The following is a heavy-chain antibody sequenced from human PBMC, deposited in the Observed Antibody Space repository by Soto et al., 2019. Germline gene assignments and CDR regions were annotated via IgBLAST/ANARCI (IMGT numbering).Heavy chain of an antibody. CDR2: MYYTGDT. Sequence: NPSETLSLTCTVSGGSIHGYYWTWSRQAPGRELEWIGYMYYTGDTNYNPSLKSRVSISIDKSKNLFSLNLTSVTAADTAIYYCARLVTGEAAGTFWFDPWGQGTQVTVSS. V-gene: IGHV4-59*01. CDR1: GGSIHGYY. D-gene: IGHD1-1*01. J-gene: IGHJ5*02. CDR3: ARLVTGEAAGTFWFDP.